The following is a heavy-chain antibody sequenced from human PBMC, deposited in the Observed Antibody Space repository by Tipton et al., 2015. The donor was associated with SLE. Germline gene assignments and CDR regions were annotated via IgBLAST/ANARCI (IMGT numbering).Heavy chain of an antibody. Sequence: LRLSCTVSGGSISSYYWSWIRQPAGKGLEWIGRIYTSGSTNYNPSLKSRVTMSVDTSKNQFSLKLSSVTAADTAVYYCARAQRYTYGDGYFDYWGQGTLDTVSS. V-gene: IGHV4-4*07. CDR2: IYTSGST. D-gene: IGHD5-18*01. CDR3: ARAQRYTYGDGYFDY. J-gene: IGHJ4*02. CDR1: GGSISSYY.